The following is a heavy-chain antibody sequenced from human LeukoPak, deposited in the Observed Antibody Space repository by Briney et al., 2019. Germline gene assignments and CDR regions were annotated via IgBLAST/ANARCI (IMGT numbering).Heavy chain of an antibody. CDR2: IIPILGIA. Sequence: ASVTVSCKASGGTFSSYAISWVGQAPGQGLEWVGRIIPILGIANYAQKFQVRGTITADKYTSTAYMELSSLRSEDTAVYYCARETTVTTSTFFDYWGQGTLVTVSS. V-gene: IGHV1-69*04. CDR3: ARETTVTTSTFFDY. CDR1: GGTFSSYA. J-gene: IGHJ4*02. D-gene: IGHD4-17*01.